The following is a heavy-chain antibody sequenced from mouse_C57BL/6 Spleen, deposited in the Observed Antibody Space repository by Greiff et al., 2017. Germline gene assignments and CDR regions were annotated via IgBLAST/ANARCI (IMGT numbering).Heavy chain of an antibody. CDR1: GFSLTTYA. J-gene: IGHJ4*01. Sequence: QVQLQQSGPGLVAPSQSLSITCTVSGFSLTTYAISWVRQPPGKGLEWLGVIWTGGGTNYNSPLKSRLSISKDNSKSQVFLKMNSLQTDDTARYYCARKLGNYDYAMDYWGQGTSVTVSS. CDR3: ARKLGNYDYAMDY. CDR2: IWTGGGT. V-gene: IGHV2-9-1*01. D-gene: IGHD2-1*01.